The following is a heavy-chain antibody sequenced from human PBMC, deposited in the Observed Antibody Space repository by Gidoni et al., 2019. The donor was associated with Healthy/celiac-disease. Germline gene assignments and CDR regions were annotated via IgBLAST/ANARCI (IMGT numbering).Heavy chain of an antibody. Sequence: EVQLVESGGGLVQPGGSLRLSCAASGFTLRSYWMSWGRPAPGKGLGWVANIKQDGSEKYYVDSVQGRFTISRDNAKNSLYLQMNSLSAEDTAVSYCARDLYSYDSSGTFDYWGQGTLVTVSS. J-gene: IGHJ4*02. CDR2: IKQDGSEK. V-gene: IGHV3-7*01. CDR1: GFTLRSYW. CDR3: ARDLYSYDSSGTFDY. D-gene: IGHD3-22*01.